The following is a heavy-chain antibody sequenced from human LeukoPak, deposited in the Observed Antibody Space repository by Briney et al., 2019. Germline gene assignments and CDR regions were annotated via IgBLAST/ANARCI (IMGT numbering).Heavy chain of an antibody. V-gene: IGHV4-34*01. CDR2: INHSGST. D-gene: IGHD3-3*01. CDR1: GGSFSGYY. CDR3: ARDLDFWSGYYTAERAFDY. Sequence: SETLSLTCAVYGGSFSGYYWSWIRQPPGKGLEWIGEINHSGSTNYNPSLKSRVTISVDTSKNQFSLKLSSVTAADTAVYYCARDLDFWSGYYTAERAFDYWGQGTPVTVSP. J-gene: IGHJ4*02.